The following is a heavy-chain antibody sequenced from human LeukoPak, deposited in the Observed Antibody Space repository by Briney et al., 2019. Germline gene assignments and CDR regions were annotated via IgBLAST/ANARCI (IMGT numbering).Heavy chain of an antibody. J-gene: IGHJ4*02. D-gene: IGHD3-22*01. Sequence: GGSLRLSCAASGFTFSTYSMNWVRQAPGKGLEWVSSISSGSSYIYYADSVKGRFTISRDNAKNSLYLQMNSLRAEDTAVYYCARDLRSSGYYAFDYWGQGTLVTVSS. CDR2: ISSGSSYI. CDR1: GFTFSTYS. V-gene: IGHV3-21*01. CDR3: ARDLRSSGYYAFDY.